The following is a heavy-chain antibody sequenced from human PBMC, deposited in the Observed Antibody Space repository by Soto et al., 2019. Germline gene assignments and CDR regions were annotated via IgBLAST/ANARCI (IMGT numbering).Heavy chain of an antibody. V-gene: IGHV3-7*03. D-gene: IGHD4-17*01. CDR2: IKQDGSEK. J-gene: IGHJ4*02. Sequence: GYPRLSCAASGFTFSSYWMSWVRQAPGKGREWVANIKQDGSEKYYVDSVKGRFTISRDNAKNSLYLQMNSLRAEDTALYYCARGMTNDYWGQGPLVSVSS. CDR1: GFTFSSYW. CDR3: ARGMTNDY.